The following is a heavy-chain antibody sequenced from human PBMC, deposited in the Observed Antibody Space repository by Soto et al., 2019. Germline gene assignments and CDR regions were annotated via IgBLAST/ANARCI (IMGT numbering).Heavy chain of an antibody. CDR1: GYTFPSKG. D-gene: IGHD3-3*01. CDR3: ARDHITVSTFDY. Sequence: QVQLVQSGAEVKKPGAPVKVSSKAPGYTFPSKGLSWVQQAPGKGLEWLGWFSAYKGKTNYEQNLQGRVTMTTDPSTSTAYMELRSLRSDDTAVYYCARDHITVSTFDYWGQGTLVTVSS. J-gene: IGHJ4*02. CDR2: FSAYKGKT. V-gene: IGHV1-18*01.